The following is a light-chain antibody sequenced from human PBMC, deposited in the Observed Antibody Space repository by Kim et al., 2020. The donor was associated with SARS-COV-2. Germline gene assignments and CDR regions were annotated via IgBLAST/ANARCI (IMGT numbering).Light chain of an antibody. J-gene: IGLJ2*01. V-gene: IGLV3-19*01. CDR3: NSRDSNDNVV. CDR1: SLRSDY. Sequence: AWGQTVRITCKGDSLRSDYANWYQEKPGQAPIVVIDGKNNRPSGIPDRFSGSSSGNTASLTITGTQAGDEADYYCNSRDSNDNVVFGGGTQLTVL. CDR2: GKN.